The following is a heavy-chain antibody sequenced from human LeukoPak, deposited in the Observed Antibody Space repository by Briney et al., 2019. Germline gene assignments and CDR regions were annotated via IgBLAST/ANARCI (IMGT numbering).Heavy chain of an antibody. Sequence: SQTLSLTCAVSGDSISSGYYSWSWIRQPRGRGLEWIGYIYHSGTTYYNPSLKSRVTISVDTSKNQFSLKLTSVTAADTAVYYCARGSLRYFDWHKGFDYWGQGTLVTVSS. J-gene: IGHJ4*02. CDR3: ARGSLRYFDWHKGFDY. D-gene: IGHD3-9*01. CDR2: IYHSGTT. CDR1: GDSISSGYYS. V-gene: IGHV4-30-2*01.